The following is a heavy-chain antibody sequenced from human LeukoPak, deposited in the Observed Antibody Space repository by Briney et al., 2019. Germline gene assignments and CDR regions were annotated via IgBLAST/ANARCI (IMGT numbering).Heavy chain of an antibody. CDR3: AKDFGAVAAYGQFYFDY. V-gene: IGHV3-23*01. CDR1: GFTFSNYA. J-gene: IGHJ4*02. CDR2: ISGSGGNT. D-gene: IGHD6-19*01. Sequence: GGSLRPSCAASGFTFSNYAMTWVRQAPGEGLEWVSGISGSGGNTYYADSVRGRFTISRDNSKNTLYLQMNSLRADDTAVYYCAKDFGAVAAYGQFYFDYWGPGTLVTVSS.